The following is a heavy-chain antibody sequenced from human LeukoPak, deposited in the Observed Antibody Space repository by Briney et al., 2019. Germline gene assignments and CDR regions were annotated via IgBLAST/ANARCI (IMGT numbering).Heavy chain of an antibody. CDR2: IFYVGDT. CDR3: ARTSGSRYAYDDY. V-gene: IGHV4-39*01. CDR1: GGSISSSSYY. J-gene: IGHJ4*02. D-gene: IGHD6-13*01. Sequence: SETLSLTCTVSGGSISSSSYYWGWVRQPPGKGLEYIGTIFYVGDTYYNPSLESRLTISVDTSKNQFSLKLRSVTAADSAVYYCARTSGSRYAYDDYWGQGILVTVSS.